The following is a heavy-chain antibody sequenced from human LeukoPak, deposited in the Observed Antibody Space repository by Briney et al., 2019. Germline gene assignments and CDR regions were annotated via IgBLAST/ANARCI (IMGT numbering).Heavy chain of an antibody. J-gene: IGHJ4*02. V-gene: IGHV3-23*01. D-gene: IGHD4-17*01. Sequence: GGSLRLSCAASGFTFSSYAMSWVRQAPGKGLEWVSAISGSGGSTYYADSVKGRFTISRDNAKNTMYLQMNSLRAEDTAVYYCAKGLYGDYVFNFDYWGQGTLVTVSS. CDR3: AKGLYGDYVFNFDY. CDR2: ISGSGGST. CDR1: GFTFSSYA.